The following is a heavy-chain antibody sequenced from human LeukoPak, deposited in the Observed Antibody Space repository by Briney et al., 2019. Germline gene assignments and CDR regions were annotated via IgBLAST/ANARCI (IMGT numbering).Heavy chain of an antibody. V-gene: IGHV4-4*02. J-gene: IGHJ6*04. Sequence: SETLSLTCAVSGGSISSSNWWSWVRQPPGKGLEWIGEIYHSGSTNYNPSLKSRVTISVDKSKNQFSLKLSSVTAADTAVYYCARDKGDPDNYYYYGMDVWDKGTTVTVSS. D-gene: IGHD2-21*02. CDR2: IYHSGST. CDR3: ARDKGDPDNYYYYGMDV. CDR1: GGSISSSNW.